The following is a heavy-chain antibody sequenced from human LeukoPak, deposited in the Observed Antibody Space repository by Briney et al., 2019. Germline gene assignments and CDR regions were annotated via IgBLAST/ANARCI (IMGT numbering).Heavy chain of an antibody. CDR1: GGSISSYY. J-gene: IGHJ4*02. Sequence: PSETLSLTCTVSGGSISSYYWSWIRQPPGKGLEWIGYIYYSGSTNYNPSLKSRVTISVDTSKNQFSLKLSSVTAADTAVYYCAREGVYYGSGSYYKPIDYWGQGTLVTVSS. CDR3: AREGVYYGSGSYYKPIDY. D-gene: IGHD3-10*01. CDR2: IYYSGST. V-gene: IGHV4-59*01.